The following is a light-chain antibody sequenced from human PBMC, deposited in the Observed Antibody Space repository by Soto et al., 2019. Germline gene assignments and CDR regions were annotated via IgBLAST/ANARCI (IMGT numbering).Light chain of an antibody. CDR1: QSLLHITGETL. V-gene: IGKV2D-29*02. CDR2: EVS. J-gene: IGKJ5*01. CDR3: MQSTQLPPT. Sequence: DVVMTQTPLSLSVAPGQPASISCKSSQSLLHITGETLLFWYLQKPGQSPQLLIYEVSTRVSGVPDRFSGSGSGTDLTLEISRVETDDVGIYYCMQSTQLPPTFGQGTRLEIK.